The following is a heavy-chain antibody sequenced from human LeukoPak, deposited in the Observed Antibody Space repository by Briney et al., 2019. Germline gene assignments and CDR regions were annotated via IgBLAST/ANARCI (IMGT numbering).Heavy chain of an antibody. CDR1: GGSFSGYY. D-gene: IGHD6-19*01. CDR3: ARGQWLVKGPPGH. CDR2: INHSGST. J-gene: IGHJ4*02. Sequence: PSETLSLTCAVYGGSFSGYYWSWIRQPPGKGLEWIGEINHSGSTNHNPSLKSRVTIPVDTSKNQFSLKLSSVTAADTAVYYCARGQWLVKGPPGHWGQGTLVTVSS. V-gene: IGHV4-34*01.